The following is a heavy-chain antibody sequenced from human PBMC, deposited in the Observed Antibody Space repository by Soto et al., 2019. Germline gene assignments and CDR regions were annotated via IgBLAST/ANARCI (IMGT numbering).Heavy chain of an antibody. CDR1: GYTFTSYA. CDR3: ARDLTGSFGAFDI. CDR2: INAGNGNT. D-gene: IGHD3-9*01. V-gene: IGHV1-3*01. Sequence: QVQLVQSGAEVKKPGASVKVSCKASGYTFTSYAMHWVRQAPGQRLEWMGWINAGNGNTKYSQKFQGRVTITRDTSASTAYMELSSLRSEDTAVYYCARDLTGSFGAFDIWGQGTKVTVSS. J-gene: IGHJ3*02.